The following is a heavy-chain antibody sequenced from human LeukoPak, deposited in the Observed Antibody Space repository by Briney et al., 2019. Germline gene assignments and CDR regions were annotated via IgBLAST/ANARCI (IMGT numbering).Heavy chain of an antibody. Sequence: SETLSLTCAVSGYSICSGYYWGWIRQPPGKGLEWIGSIYHSGSTYYNPSLKSRVTISVDTSKNQFSLKLSSVTAADTAVYYCARDDSSGWVGVGYFDYWGQGTLVTVSS. CDR1: GYSICSGYY. V-gene: IGHV4-38-2*02. CDR3: ARDDSSGWVGVGYFDY. CDR2: IYHSGST. J-gene: IGHJ4*02. D-gene: IGHD6-19*01.